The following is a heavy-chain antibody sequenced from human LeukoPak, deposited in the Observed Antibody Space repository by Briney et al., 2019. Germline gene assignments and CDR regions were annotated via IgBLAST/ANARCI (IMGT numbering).Heavy chain of an antibody. D-gene: IGHD3-9*01. CDR3: ARGGSTLHSAGGHDIEFYYYYMDV. J-gene: IGHJ6*03. CDR1: GDSITSGSYY. CDR2: IFISGGT. Sequence: SETLSLTCTVSGDSITSGSYYWSWIRQPAGKGLEWIGRIFISGGTNYNPSLRSRVTMSLDTSKNQFSLKLYSVTAADTAVYYCARGGSTLHSAGGHDIEFYYYYMDVWGKGTTVTISS. V-gene: IGHV4-61*02.